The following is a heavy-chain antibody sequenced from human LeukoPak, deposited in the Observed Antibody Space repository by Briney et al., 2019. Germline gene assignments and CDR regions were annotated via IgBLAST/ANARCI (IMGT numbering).Heavy chain of an antibody. CDR3: ARHDAYSDSSSWFDP. J-gene: IGHJ5*02. CDR2: IYPSDSQS. D-gene: IGHD6-6*01. Sequence: GESLKISCKGSGYTFTSFWIGWVRQMPGKGLEWMGIIYPSDSQSRYSPSFQGQVTISADKSINTAYLQWSSLKASDTAMYYCARHDAYSDSSSWFDPWGQGTLVTVSS. V-gene: IGHV5-51*01. CDR1: GYTFTSFW.